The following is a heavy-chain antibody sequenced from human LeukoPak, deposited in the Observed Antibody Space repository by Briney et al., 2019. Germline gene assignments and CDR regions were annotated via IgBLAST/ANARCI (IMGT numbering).Heavy chain of an antibody. D-gene: IGHD6-19*01. J-gene: IGHJ6*02. V-gene: IGHV4-34*01. CDR2: INHSGST. CDR3: ARSLLGSSGWYYYYGMDV. CDR1: GGSFSGCY. Sequence: SETLSLTCAVYGGSFSGCYWSWIRQPPGKGLEWIGEINHSGSTNYNPSLKSRVTISVDTSKNQFSLKLSSVTAADTAVYYCARSLLGSSGWYYYYGMDVWGQGTTVTVSS.